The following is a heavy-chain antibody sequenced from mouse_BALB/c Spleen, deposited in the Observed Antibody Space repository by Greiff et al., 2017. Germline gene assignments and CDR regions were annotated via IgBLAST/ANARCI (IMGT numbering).Heavy chain of an antibody. CDR2: IDPYNGGT. D-gene: IGHD2-10*02. J-gene: IGHJ4*01. Sequence: VQLQQSGPELGKPGASVKISCKASGYSFTGYNMYWVKQSHRKSLEWIGYIDPYNGGTSYNQKSKGKATLTVDKSSSTAYMHLNSLTSEDSAIYYCARGGVGYGNYAMDYWGQGTSVTVSS. V-gene: IGHV1S135*01. CDR1: GYSFTGYN. CDR3: ARGGVGYGNYAMDY.